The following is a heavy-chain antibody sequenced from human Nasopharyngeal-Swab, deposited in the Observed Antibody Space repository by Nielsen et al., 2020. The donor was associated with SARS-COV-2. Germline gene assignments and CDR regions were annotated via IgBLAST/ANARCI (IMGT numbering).Heavy chain of an antibody. Sequence: GESLKISCAASGFTFSSYGMHWVRQAPGKGLEWVAVIWYDGSNKYYADSVKGRFTISRDNSKNTLYLQMNSLSAEDTAVYYCARDGVGAYLYYFDYWGQGTLVTVSS. D-gene: IGHD1-26*01. CDR3: ARDGVGAYLYYFDY. CDR1: GFTFSSYG. J-gene: IGHJ4*02. CDR2: IWYDGSNK. V-gene: IGHV3-33*01.